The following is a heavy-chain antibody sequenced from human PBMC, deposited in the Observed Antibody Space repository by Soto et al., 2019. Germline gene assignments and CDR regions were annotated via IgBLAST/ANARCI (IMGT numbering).Heavy chain of an antibody. CDR3: ARGSKRTSPRYFDL. V-gene: IGHV4-34*01. J-gene: IGHJ2*01. CDR1: GGSFSGYY. Sequence: QVQLQQWGAGLLKPSETLSLTCAVYGGSFSGYYWSWIRQPPGKGLEWIGEINHSGSTNYNPFLKSRVTISVDTSKNQFSLKLSSVTAADTAVYYCARGSKRTSPRYFDLWGRGTLVTVSS. CDR2: INHSGST.